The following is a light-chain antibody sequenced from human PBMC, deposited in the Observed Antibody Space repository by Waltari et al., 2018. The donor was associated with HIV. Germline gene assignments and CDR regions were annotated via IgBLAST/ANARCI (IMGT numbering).Light chain of an antibody. V-gene: IGLV2-11*01. Sequence: QSALTQPRSVSGSPGQSVTISCTGTSSDVGGYHSVSWYQQPPGKAPKLMIYDVSKRPSGVPDRFSGSKSGNTASLTISGLQAEDEADYYCCSYAGSYTLVFGGGTKLTVL. CDR2: DVS. J-gene: IGLJ2*01. CDR3: CSYAGSYTLV. CDR1: SSDVGGYHS.